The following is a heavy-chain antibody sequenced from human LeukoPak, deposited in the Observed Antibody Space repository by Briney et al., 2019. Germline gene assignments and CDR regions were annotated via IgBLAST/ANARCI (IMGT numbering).Heavy chain of an antibody. V-gene: IGHV3-48*01. J-gene: IGHJ6*03. CDR1: GSTFSSYS. Sequence: TGGSLRLSCAASGSTFSSYSMNWVRQAPGKGLEWVSYISSSSSTIYYADSVKGRFTISRDNAKNSLYLQMNSLRAEDTAVYYCAVARTYYYYYMDVWGKGTTVTVSS. CDR3: AVARTYYYYYMDV. D-gene: IGHD1-14*01. CDR2: ISSSSSTI.